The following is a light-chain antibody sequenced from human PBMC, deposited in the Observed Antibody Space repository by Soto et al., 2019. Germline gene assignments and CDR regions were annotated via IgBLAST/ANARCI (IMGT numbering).Light chain of an antibody. Sequence: DIQMTQSPSTLSAPVGDRVTITCRASQSISSWLAWYQQKPGKAPKLLIYKASSLESGVPIRFSGSGSRTEFTLTISSLQPDDFATYYCQQYNSYSRTFGQGTKVEIK. CDR1: QSISSW. CDR2: KAS. J-gene: IGKJ1*01. CDR3: QQYNSYSRT. V-gene: IGKV1-5*03.